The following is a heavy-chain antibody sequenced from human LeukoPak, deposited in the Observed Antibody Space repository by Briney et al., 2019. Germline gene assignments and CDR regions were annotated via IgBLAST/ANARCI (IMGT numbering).Heavy chain of an antibody. CDR1: GGSFSLYY. CDR3: AMVRGVNYYYYYMDV. J-gene: IGHJ6*03. V-gene: IGHV4-34*01. CDR2: INHSGST. D-gene: IGHD3-10*01. Sequence: SETLSLTCAVYGGSFSLYYWTWIHQSPGKGLEWIGEINHSGSTNYNPSLKSRVTISVDTSKNQFSLKLSSVTAADTAVYYCAMVRGVNYYYYYMDVWGKGTTVTVSS.